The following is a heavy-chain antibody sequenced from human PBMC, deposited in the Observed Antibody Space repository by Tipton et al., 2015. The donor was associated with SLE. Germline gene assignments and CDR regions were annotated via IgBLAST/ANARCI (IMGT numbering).Heavy chain of an antibody. CDR3: ARGPPGYSSGWYLDY. CDR2: IYHSGST. V-gene: IGHV4-38-2*02. D-gene: IGHD6-19*01. Sequence: TLSLTCTVSGSSSSSGYFWGWIRQPPGKGLELIGTIYHSGSTYYNPSLKSRVTISVDTSKNQFSLQLTSVTAADTALYYCARGPPGYSSGWYLDYWGQGTLVTVSS. J-gene: IGHJ4*02. CDR1: GSSSSSGYF.